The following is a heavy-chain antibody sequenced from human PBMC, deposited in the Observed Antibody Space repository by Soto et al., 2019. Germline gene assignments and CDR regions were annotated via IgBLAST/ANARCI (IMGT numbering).Heavy chain of an antibody. J-gene: IGHJ4*02. D-gene: IGHD3-22*01. CDR3: DRIKPRGYHYFEY. Sequence: PGGSRRLSCGASGFTFNGYWMSWVPQCPGKGLRWVANIKEDGSEKDNVDSVKGRFTISRDNAKKPLYLQMNSLRAEDTARYYCDRIKPRGYHYFEYWGLGTLVTVSS. V-gene: IGHV3-7*01. CDR2: IKEDGSEK. CDR1: GFTFNGYW.